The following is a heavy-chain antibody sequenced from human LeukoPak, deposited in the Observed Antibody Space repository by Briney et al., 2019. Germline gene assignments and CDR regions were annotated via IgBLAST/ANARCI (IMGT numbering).Heavy chain of an antibody. Sequence: ASVKVSCKASGYTFTSYDINWVRQATGQGLEWMGWMNPNSGNTGYAQKFQGRVTMTRNTSISTAYIELSSLRSEDTAVYYCARAAIVVVPAATHGYYGMDVWGQGTTVTVSS. CDR3: ARAAIVVVPAATHGYYGMDV. D-gene: IGHD2-2*01. V-gene: IGHV1-8*01. J-gene: IGHJ6*02. CDR1: GYTFTSYD. CDR2: MNPNSGNT.